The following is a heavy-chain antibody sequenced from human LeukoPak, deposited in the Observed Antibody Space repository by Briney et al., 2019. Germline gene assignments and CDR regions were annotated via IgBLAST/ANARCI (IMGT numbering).Heavy chain of an antibody. V-gene: IGHV3-53*04. CDR3: ARFRVVVAAILYYYGMDV. CDR1: GFTVSSNY. Sequence: GGSLRLSCAASGFTVSSNYMSWVRQAPGKGLEWVSVIYSGGSTYYEDSVKGRFTISRHNYKNTLYLQMNSLRAEDTAVYYCARFRVVVAAILYYYGMDVWGQGTTVSVPS. CDR2: IYSGGST. J-gene: IGHJ6*02. D-gene: IGHD2-15*01.